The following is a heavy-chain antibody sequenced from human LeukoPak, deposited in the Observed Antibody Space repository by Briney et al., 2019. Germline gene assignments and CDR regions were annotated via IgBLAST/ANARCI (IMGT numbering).Heavy chain of an antibody. CDR3: AREGGSYRPLDY. D-gene: IGHD3-16*02. Sequence: PSETLSLTCTVSGGSISSSNYYWGWIRQPPGKGLEWIGEVNLQGGTNYNPSLLRRVAISVDTSANHVSLQMTSVTAADTAVYYCAREGGSYRPLDYSGQGTLVTVSS. CDR2: VNLQGGT. J-gene: IGHJ4*02. CDR1: GGSISSSNYY. V-gene: IGHV4-39*07.